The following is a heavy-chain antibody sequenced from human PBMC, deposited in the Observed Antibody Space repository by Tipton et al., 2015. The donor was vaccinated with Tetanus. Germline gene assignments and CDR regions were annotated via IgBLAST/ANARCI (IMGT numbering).Heavy chain of an antibody. D-gene: IGHD2-2*01. J-gene: IGHJ4*02. CDR1: GASISSIYS. V-gene: IGHV4-30-2*01. Sequence: TLSLTCAVSGASISSIYSWSWIRQPPGKGLEWIGYVFRSGSADYNPSLKSRVNISLDRSENQISLMLTSVTAADTAVYYRARVACSSTSCYSHYFDYWGPGSLVTVSS. CDR3: ARVACSSTSCYSHYFDY. CDR2: VFRSGSA.